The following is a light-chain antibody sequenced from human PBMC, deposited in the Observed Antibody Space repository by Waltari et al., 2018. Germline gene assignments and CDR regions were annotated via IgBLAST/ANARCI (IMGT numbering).Light chain of an antibody. CDR2: GAS. CDR1: QSVNTS. V-gene: IGKV3-20*01. CDR3: QHYVGLPVT. J-gene: IGKJ1*01. Sequence: EIVLTQSPGTLSLSPGERATLSCRASQSVNTSLAWYQQKRGQAPRLLIYGASTRATGIPDRFSGSGSGTDFSLTISRLEAEDFAVYYCQHYVGLPVTFGQGTKVEI.